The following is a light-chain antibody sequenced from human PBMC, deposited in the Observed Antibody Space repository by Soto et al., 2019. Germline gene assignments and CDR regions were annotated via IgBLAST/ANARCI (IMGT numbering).Light chain of an antibody. CDR1: SIDVGAYNY. V-gene: IGLV2-14*01. CDR2: EVS. J-gene: IGLJ1*01. CDR3: SSYTTSSTYA. Sequence: QSVLTQPASVSGAPGQSITISCTGTSIDVGAYNYVSWYQQHPGKAPKLMIYEVSNGPSEVSNRFSGSKSGDTASLTISGLQAEDEADYYCSSYTTSSTYAFGTGTKLTVL.